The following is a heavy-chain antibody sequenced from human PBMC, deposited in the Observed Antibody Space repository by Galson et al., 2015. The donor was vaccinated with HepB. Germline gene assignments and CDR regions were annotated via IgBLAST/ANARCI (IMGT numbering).Heavy chain of an antibody. CDR2: ISGYTGNT. J-gene: IGHJ6*02. CDR3: ARERIQLIYYGLDV. Sequence: SVKVSCKASGYTLTYYGLSWVRQAPGQGLEWMGWISGYTGNTNYAQKFQGRLTMTTETSTSTAYLELRSLRSYDTAVYYCARERIQLIYYGLDVWGQGTTVTVS. D-gene: IGHD5-18*01. V-gene: IGHV1-18*01. CDR1: GYTLTYYG.